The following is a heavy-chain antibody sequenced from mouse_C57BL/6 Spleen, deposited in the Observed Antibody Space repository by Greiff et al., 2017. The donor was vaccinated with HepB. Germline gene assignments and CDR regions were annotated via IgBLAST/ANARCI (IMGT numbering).Heavy chain of an antibody. CDR1: GYTFTSYW. CDR2: IYPGSGST. Sequence: QVQLQQPGAELVKPGASVKMSCKASGYTFTSYWITWVKQRPGQGLEWIGDIYPGSGSTNYNEKFKSKATLTVDTSSSTAYMQLSSLTSEDSAVYYCARVDYDYDEGVAYWGQGTLVTVSA. V-gene: IGHV1-55*01. CDR3: ARVDYDYDEGVAY. J-gene: IGHJ3*01. D-gene: IGHD2-4*01.